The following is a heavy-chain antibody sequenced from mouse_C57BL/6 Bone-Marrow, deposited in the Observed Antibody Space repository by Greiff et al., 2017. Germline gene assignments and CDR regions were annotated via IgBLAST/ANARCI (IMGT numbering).Heavy chain of an antibody. J-gene: IGHJ2*01. CDR1: GYTFTSYW. D-gene: IGHD4-1*01. Sequence: QVQLQQPGAELVKPGASVKMSCKASGYTFTSYWITWVKQRPGQGLEWIGDIYPTSGRTNYNEKFKSKAILTGDTSSNTAYMQLSSLTSEDSAVFDCARSGPLGRSFDYWGQGTTLTVSS. V-gene: IGHV1-55*01. CDR3: ARSGPLGRSFDY. CDR2: IYPTSGRT.